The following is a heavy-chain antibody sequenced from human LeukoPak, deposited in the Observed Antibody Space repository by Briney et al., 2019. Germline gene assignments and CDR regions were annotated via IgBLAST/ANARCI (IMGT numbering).Heavy chain of an antibody. V-gene: IGHV1-2*07. J-gene: IGHJ4*02. D-gene: IGHD1-14*01. CDR3: GRKSANRKTSEFDY. Sequence: AAVKVSCKASVYTFTDYYINWVRQAPGQALEWMGWIHPNRGGIKYAHKFQGRVTMTRDTSISTAYMELSGLTSDDTAVYYCGRKSANRKTSEFDYWGQGTLVTVSS. CDR1: VYTFTDYY. CDR2: IHPNRGGI.